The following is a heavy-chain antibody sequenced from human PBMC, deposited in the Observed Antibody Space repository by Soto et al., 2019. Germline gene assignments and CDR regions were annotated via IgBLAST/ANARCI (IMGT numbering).Heavy chain of an antibody. Sequence: GGSLRLSCAASGFTFSSYSMNWVRQAPGKGLEWVSYISSSSSTIYYADSVKGRFTISRDNAKNSLYLQMNSLRAEDTAVYYCVRLPAVPAAPFDPWGQGTLVTVSS. CDR3: VRLPAVPAAPFDP. J-gene: IGHJ5*02. D-gene: IGHD2-2*01. V-gene: IGHV3-48*01. CDR2: ISSSSSTI. CDR1: GFTFSSYS.